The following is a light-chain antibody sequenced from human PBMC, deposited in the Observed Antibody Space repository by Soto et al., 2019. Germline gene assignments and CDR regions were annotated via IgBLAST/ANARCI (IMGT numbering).Light chain of an antibody. Sequence: QSALTQPASVSGSPGQSITISCTGTSSDLGGYNYVSWSQQHPGKAPKLMIYDVSNRPSGVSDRFSCSKSGNTASLTISGRDADDEANYYCASYRGRGYVFGTGTKLTVL. CDR3: ASYRGRGYV. J-gene: IGLJ1*01. CDR2: DVS. V-gene: IGLV2-14*01. CDR1: SSDLGGYNY.